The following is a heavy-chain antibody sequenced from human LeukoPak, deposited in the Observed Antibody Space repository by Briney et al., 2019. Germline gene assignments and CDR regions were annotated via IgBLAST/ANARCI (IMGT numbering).Heavy chain of an antibody. CDR2: IYSGGGT. CDR1: GFTVSSNY. Sequence: GGSLRLSCAASGFTVSSNYMSWVRQAPGKGLEWVSVIYSGGGTYYADSVKGRFTISRDNAKNSLYLQMNSLRADDTALYYCAKDIYSTSSYDGYFDYWGQGTLVTVSS. V-gene: IGHV3-53*05. CDR3: AKDIYSTSSYDGYFDY. J-gene: IGHJ4*02. D-gene: IGHD2-2*01.